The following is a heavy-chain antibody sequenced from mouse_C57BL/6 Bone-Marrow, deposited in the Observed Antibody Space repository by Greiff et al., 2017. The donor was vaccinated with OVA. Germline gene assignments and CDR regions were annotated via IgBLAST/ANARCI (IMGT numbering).Heavy chain of an antibody. J-gene: IGHJ3*01. D-gene: IGHD1-1*01. V-gene: IGHV1-81*01. CDR3: ASRIYYYGSSEAY. CDR1: GYTFTSYG. CDR2: IYPRSGNT. Sequence: VQLQQSGAELARPGASVKLSCKASGYTFTSYGISWVKQRTGQGLEWIGEIYPRSGNTYYNEKLKGKATLTADKSSSTAYMELRSLTSEDSAVYFCASRIYYYGSSEAYWGQGTLVTVSA.